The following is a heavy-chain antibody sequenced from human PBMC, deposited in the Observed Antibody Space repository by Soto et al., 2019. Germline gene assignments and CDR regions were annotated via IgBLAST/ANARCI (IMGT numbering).Heavy chain of an antibody. CDR1: GFTFSSYS. V-gene: IGHV3-48*02. Sequence: EVQLVESGGVLVQPGGSLRLSCAASGFTFSSYSMNWVRQAPGKGLEWVSYISGSSSSIYYADSVKGRFTISRDNAKNSLYLQMNSLRDEDTAVYYCARWDWTGSIAALAGYFDYWGQGTLVTVSS. CDR2: ISGSSSSI. CDR3: ARWDWTGSIAALAGYFDY. J-gene: IGHJ4*02. D-gene: IGHD6-6*01.